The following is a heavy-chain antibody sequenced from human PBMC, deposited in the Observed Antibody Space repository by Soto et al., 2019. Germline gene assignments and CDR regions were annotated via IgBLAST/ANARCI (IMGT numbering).Heavy chain of an antibody. CDR2: ISFDGQNT. V-gene: IGHV3-30*03. Sequence: GGSLRLSCVASGFAFNNYGIHWVRQAPGEGLEWVAVISFDGQNTRYADSVKGRFTISRDNSKNTLYLQMNSLRAEDTAVYYCARDTHAFDIWGQGTMVTVSS. CDR1: GFAFNNYG. J-gene: IGHJ3*02. CDR3: ARDTHAFDI.